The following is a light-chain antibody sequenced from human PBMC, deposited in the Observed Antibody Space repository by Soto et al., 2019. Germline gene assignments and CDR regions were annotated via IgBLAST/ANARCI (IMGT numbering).Light chain of an antibody. CDR3: QQRSSWPPEGT. CDR1: QTVRNNY. J-gene: IGKJ3*01. V-gene: IGKV3-11*01. Sequence: EFVLTQSPGTLSLSPGERATLSCRASQTVRNNYLAWYQQKPGQAPRLLISDASNRATGIPARFSGTGSGTDFTLSISSLEPEDFAVYYCQQRSSWPPEGTFGPGTKVDIK. CDR2: DAS.